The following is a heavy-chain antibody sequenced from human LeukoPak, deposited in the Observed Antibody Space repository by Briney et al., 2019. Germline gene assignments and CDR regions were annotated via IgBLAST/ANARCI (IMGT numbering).Heavy chain of an antibody. CDR3: ARDPAIFGVVSWYYFDY. D-gene: IGHD3-3*01. V-gene: IGHV1-2*06. J-gene: IGHJ4*02. CDR1: GYTFTGYY. CDR2: INPNSGGT. Sequence: ASVKVSCKASGYTFTGYYMHWVRQAPGQGLEWMGRINPNSGGTNYAQKFQGRVTMTRDTSISTAYMELSRLRSDDTAVYYYARDPAIFGVVSWYYFDYWGQGTLVTVSS.